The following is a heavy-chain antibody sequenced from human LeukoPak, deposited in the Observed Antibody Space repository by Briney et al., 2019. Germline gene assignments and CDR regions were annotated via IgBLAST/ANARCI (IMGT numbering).Heavy chain of an antibody. V-gene: IGHV3-66*01. CDR3: TSAGQIN. CDR2: IYSSGRT. Sequence: VGSLTLSCVASGFSLSNNYMSWVRQAPGKGLEWVSIIYSSGRTYNADSMKGRFTISRDNSKNTVYLQMNSLRAENTAVYYCTSAGQINWGQGTRVTVSA. J-gene: IGHJ3*01. CDR1: GFSLSNNY.